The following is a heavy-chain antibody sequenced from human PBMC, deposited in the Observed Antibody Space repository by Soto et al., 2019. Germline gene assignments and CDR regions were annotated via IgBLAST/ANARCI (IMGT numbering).Heavy chain of an antibody. Sequence: SETLSLTCTVSGGSISSGGYYWSWIRQHPGKGLEWIGYIYYSGSTYYNPSLKSRVTIPVDTSKNQFSLKLSSVTAADTAVYYCARTQLILAAAGNRRDQPAYYYGMDVWGQGTTVTVSS. D-gene: IGHD6-13*01. J-gene: IGHJ6*02. CDR1: GGSISSGGYY. CDR3: ARTQLILAAAGNRRDQPAYYYGMDV. CDR2: IYYSGST. V-gene: IGHV4-31*03.